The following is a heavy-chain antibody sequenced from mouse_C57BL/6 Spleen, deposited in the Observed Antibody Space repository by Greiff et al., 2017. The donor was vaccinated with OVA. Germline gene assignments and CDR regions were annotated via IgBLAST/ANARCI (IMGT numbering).Heavy chain of an antibody. CDR3: ARRRDYGNYEH. Sequence: QVQLQQPGAELVRPGSSVKLSCKASGYTFTSYWMDWVKQRPGQGLEWIGNIYPSDSETHYNQKFKDKATLTVDKSSSTAYMQLSSLTSEDSAVYYCARRRDYGNYEHWGQGTLVTVSA. D-gene: IGHD2-1*01. CDR2: IYPSDSET. J-gene: IGHJ3*01. CDR1: GYTFTSYW. V-gene: IGHV1-61*01.